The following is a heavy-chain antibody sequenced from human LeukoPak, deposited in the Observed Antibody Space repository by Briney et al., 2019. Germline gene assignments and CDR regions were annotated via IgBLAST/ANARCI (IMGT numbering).Heavy chain of an antibody. D-gene: IGHD2-2*01. CDR3: ARDSGGVYCSSTSCYSVPAE. Sequence: PGGSLRLSCAASGFTFSSYWMSWVRQAPGKGLEWVANIMQDGSEKYYVDSVKGRFTISRDNAKNSLYLQMNSLRAEDTAVYYCARDSGGVYCSSTSCYSVPAEWGQGTLVTVSS. J-gene: IGHJ4*02. CDR2: IMQDGSEK. V-gene: IGHV3-7*01. CDR1: GFTFSSYW.